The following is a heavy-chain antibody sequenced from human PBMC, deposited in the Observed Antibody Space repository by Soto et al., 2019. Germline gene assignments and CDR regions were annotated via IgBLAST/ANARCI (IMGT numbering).Heavy chain of an antibody. CDR3: PTHCPDIVSATNWRPYSDS. CDR2: IYYSGST. Sequence: SETLSLTCTVSGVFITSSSYYWVWIRQPPGKGLEWIGSIYYSGSTYYNPSLKSRVTISVDTSKNQFSLKLSSVTAADTAVYYCPTHCPDIVSATNWRPYSDSWGQGTQGTFSA. J-gene: IGHJ4*02. V-gene: IGHV4-39*01. CDR1: GVFITSSSYY. D-gene: IGHD7-27*01.